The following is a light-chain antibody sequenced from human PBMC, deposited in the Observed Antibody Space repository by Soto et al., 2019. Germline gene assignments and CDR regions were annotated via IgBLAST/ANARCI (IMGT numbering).Light chain of an antibody. CDR1: RSISIY. CDR2: AAS. V-gene: IGKV1-39*01. Sequence: DIQMTQSPSSLSASVGDRVTITCRASRSISIYLNWYQQKSGIAPKLLIYAASSLQSGVPSRFSGRGSGTDFTLTINSLQPEDFATYYCQQSYSPRYTFGQGTMLEIK. CDR3: QQSYSPRYT. J-gene: IGKJ2*01.